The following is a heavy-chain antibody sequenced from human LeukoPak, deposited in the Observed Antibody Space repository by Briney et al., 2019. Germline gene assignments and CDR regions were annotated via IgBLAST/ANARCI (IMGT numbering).Heavy chain of an antibody. J-gene: IGHJ4*02. CDR3: ARGGLTGYSHDY. D-gene: IGHD3-9*01. CDR1: GFTFSSYS. V-gene: IGHV3-21*06. Sequence: PGGSLRLSCAASGFTFSSYSMNWVRQAPGKGLEWVSFISSSSSYIYYADSVKGRFTISRDNAKSSLYLQMNSLRAEDTAVYYCARGGLTGYSHDYWGQGTLDTVSS. CDR2: ISSSSSYI.